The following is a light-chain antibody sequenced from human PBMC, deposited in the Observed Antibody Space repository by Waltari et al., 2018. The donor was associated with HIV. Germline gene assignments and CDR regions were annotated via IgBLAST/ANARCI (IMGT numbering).Light chain of an antibody. J-gene: IGLJ2*01. CDR2: HDT. CDR3: QVWDTNTDQYVI. V-gene: IGLV3-21*01. CDR1: NIGSKS. Sequence: NIGSKSVNWYQQQPGQAPVMVIYHDTDRPSGIPDRFSGSNSEDTATLTIRRVEAGDEADYYCQVWDTNTDQYVIFGGGTNLAV.